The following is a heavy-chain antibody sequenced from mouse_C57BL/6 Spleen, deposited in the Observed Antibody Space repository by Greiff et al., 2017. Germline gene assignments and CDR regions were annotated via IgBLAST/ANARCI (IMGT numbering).Heavy chain of an antibody. V-gene: IGHV1-81*01. CDR2: IYPRSGNT. CDR1: GYTFTSYG. CDR3: ARAAYYSNYEAWFAY. Sequence: VQLQQSGAELARPGASVKLSCKASGYTFTSYGISWVKQRTGQGLEWIGEIYPRSGNTYYNEKFKGKATLTADKSSSTAYMELRSLTSEDSAVXFCARAAYYSNYEAWFAYWGQGTLVTVSA. D-gene: IGHD2-5*01. J-gene: IGHJ3*01.